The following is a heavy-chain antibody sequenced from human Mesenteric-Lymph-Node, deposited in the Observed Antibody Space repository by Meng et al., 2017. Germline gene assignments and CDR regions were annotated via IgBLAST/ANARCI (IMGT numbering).Heavy chain of an antibody. Sequence: LQLVGSGVGVVQPGSSLRLSCAASGFTFSNYNINWVRQAQGKGLEWVSYISSRGDYIYYADSVKGRFTISRDNAQNSLYLQMTSLRAEDTAVYYCARIQDNDYDDYWGQRTLVTVSS. D-gene: IGHD2-8*01. CDR1: GFTFSNYN. J-gene: IGHJ4*02. CDR3: ARIQDNDYDDY. V-gene: IGHV3-21*01. CDR2: ISSRGDYI.